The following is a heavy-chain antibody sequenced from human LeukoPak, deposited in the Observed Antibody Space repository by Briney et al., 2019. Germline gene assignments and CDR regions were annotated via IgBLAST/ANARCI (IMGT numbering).Heavy chain of an antibody. V-gene: IGHV4-59*11. CDR1: GGSFTTHY. J-gene: IGHJ3*01. D-gene: IGHD3-22*01. CDR2: ISYIGST. Sequence: SETLSLTCTVSGGSFTTHYWSWIRQPPGKGLEWIGYISYIGSTNYNPSLKSRVTISINTSKNQVSLMLTSVTAADTAVYYCASDSISMNAFDAWGQGTMVTVSS. CDR3: ASDSISMNAFDA.